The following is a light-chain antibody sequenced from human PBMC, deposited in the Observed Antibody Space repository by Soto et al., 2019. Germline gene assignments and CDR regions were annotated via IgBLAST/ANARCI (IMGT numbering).Light chain of an antibody. J-gene: IGKJ4*01. CDR1: QSVSSNY. Sequence: EIVLMQSPGTLSLSPGERATLSCRASQSVSSNYLAWYQQKPGQAPRLLIDGASRRATGIPDRFSGSGSGTDFTLTISRLEPEAFAVYYCQRYGNSPPLTFGGGTKVEIK. V-gene: IGKV3-20*01. CDR3: QRYGNSPPLT. CDR2: GAS.